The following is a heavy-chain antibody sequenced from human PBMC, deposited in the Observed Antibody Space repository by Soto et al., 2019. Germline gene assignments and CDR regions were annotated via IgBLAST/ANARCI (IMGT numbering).Heavy chain of an antibody. CDR3: AKGNGPGAYYYYGMDV. D-gene: IGHD3-10*01. CDR2: ISFDGNKI. V-gene: IGHV3-30*18. Sequence: GGSLRLSCVTSGFTSSDYGFHWVRQAPGKGLDWVAMISFDGNKINYAESVKGRFTISRDPSKNTLYLQMTSLTAEDAAVYYCAKGNGPGAYYYYGMDVWGQGTTVTVSS. CDR1: GFTSSDYG. J-gene: IGHJ6*02.